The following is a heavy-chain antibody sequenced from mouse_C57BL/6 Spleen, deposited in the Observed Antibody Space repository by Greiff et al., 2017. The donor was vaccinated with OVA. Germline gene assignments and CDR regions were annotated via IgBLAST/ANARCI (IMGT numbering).Heavy chain of an antibody. J-gene: IGHJ2*01. CDR3: ARDDYGSIDFDY. D-gene: IGHD1-1*01. Sequence: EVKVIESGGGLVKPGGSLKLSCAASGFTFSDYGMHWVRQAPEKGLEWVAYISSGSSTIYYADTVKGRFTISRDNAKNTLFLQMTSLRSEDTAMYDCARDDYGSIDFDYWGQGTTLTVSS. CDR1: GFTFSDYG. CDR2: ISSGSSTI. V-gene: IGHV5-17*01.